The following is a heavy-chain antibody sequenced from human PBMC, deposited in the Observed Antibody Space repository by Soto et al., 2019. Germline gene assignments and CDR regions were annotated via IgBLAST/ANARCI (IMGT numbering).Heavy chain of an antibody. CDR1: GGSISSGDYY. V-gene: IGHV4-30-4*01. D-gene: IGHD1-26*01. J-gene: IGHJ5*02. CDR2: IYYSGST. Sequence: NPSETLSLTCTVSGGSISSGDYYWSWIRQPPGKGLEWIGYIYYSGSTYYNPSLKSRVTISIDTSKNQFSLKLSSVTAADTAVYYCAGGSGSYLWGQGTLVTVSS. CDR3: AGGSGSYL.